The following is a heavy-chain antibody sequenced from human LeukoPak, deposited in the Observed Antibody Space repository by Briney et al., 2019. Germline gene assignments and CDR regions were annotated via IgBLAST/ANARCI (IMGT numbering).Heavy chain of an antibody. Sequence: SETLSLTCSVSGGSINSYYWSWIRQPPGKGLEWIGYIYSSGRTSYNPSLKSRVTVSVDTSNNQFSLRLSSVTAADTAVYYCARVPTVTFFDYWGQGTLVTVSS. V-gene: IGHV4-59*01. CDR3: ARVPTVTFFDY. D-gene: IGHD4-17*01. CDR2: IYSSGRT. J-gene: IGHJ4*02. CDR1: GGSINSYY.